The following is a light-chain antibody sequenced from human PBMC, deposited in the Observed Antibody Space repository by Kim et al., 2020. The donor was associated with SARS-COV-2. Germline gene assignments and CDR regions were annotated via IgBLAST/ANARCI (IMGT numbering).Light chain of an antibody. J-gene: IGLJ3*02. Sequence: GQSITISCTGNSSDVGGYNNVSWYQQHPGKAPKLMIYDVSKRPSGVSNRFSGSKSGNTASLTISGLQAEDEADYYCSSYTSSSTWVFGGGTQLTVL. CDR2: DVS. V-gene: IGLV2-14*04. CDR1: SSDVGGYNN. CDR3: SSYTSSSTWV.